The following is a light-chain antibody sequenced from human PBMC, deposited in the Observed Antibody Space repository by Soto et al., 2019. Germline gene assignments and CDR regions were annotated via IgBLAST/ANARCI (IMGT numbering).Light chain of an antibody. CDR1: QSVSNN. J-gene: IGKJ1*01. CDR2: GAS. Sequence: EIVMTQSPATLSVSPGERVTLSCRASQSVSNNLAWYQQKPGQAPRLIIYGASTRAPGIPARLSGSGSGTDFTLTISSLQSEDFAVYYCQQYSNWSQGSWTFDQGTKVEVK. CDR3: QQYSNWSQGSWT. V-gene: IGKV3-15*01.